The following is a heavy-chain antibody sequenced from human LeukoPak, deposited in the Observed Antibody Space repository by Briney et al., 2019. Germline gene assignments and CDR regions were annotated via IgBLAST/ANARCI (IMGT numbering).Heavy chain of an antibody. Sequence: SETLSLTCAVSGGSISNYYWSWLRQPPGKELEWIGFAYYGGSTNYNPSLKSRVTISVDTSKNQFSLKLSSVTAADTAVYYCASTEDIVVATHYYYMDVWGKGTTVTVSS. CDR1: GGSISNYY. V-gene: IGHV4-59*01. D-gene: IGHD2-2*01. J-gene: IGHJ6*03. CDR2: AYYGGST. CDR3: ASTEDIVVATHYYYMDV.